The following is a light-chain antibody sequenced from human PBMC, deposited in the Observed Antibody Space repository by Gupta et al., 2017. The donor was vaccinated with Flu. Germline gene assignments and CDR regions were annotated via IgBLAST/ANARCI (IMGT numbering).Light chain of an antibody. CDR3: RSADNSGTYVV. J-gene: IGLJ3*02. V-gene: IGLV3-25*03. Sequence: SGMTQPRLVSVSPGQTATTTCSGDTLSTQYTYWYQQKPGQATVLVIFKDTERPSGIPERFSASNSGTTVTLTIRGVQAEDEAAYYCRSADNSGTYVVFGGGTKLTV. CDR2: KDT. CDR1: TLSTQY.